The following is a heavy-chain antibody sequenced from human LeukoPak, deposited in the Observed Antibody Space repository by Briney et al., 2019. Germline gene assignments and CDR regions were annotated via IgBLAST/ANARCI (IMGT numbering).Heavy chain of an antibody. CDR2: IYPGDSDT. Sequence: GESLKISCQGSGYRFSNYWIGWVRQMPGKGLEWMGIIYPGDSDTRYSPSFQGQVTISADKSISTAYLQWSSLKASDTAMYYCARLRDSSGYYYSPLGYWGQGTLVTVSS. D-gene: IGHD3-22*01. V-gene: IGHV5-51*01. CDR3: ARLRDSSGYYYSPLGY. J-gene: IGHJ4*02. CDR1: GYRFSNYW.